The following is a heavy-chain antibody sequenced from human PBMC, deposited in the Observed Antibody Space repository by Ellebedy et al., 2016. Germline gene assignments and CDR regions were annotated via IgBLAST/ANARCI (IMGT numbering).Heavy chain of an antibody. Sequence: GESLKISXAASGFTFSSYAMSWVRQAPGKGLEWVSAISGSGGSTYYADSVKGRFTISRDNSKNTLYLQMNSLRAEDTAVYYCAKDGAIYYYYMDVWGKGTTVTVSS. J-gene: IGHJ6*03. CDR3: AKDGAIYYYYMDV. CDR2: ISGSGGST. V-gene: IGHV3-23*01. CDR1: GFTFSSYA. D-gene: IGHD4/OR15-4a*01.